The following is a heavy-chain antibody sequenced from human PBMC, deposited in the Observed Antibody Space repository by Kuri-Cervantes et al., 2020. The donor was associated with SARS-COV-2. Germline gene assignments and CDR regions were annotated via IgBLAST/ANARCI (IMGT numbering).Heavy chain of an antibody. CDR3: ARDHIVVVPAAMRYYYYGMDV. CDR2: IYSGGST. CDR1: GFTVSSNY. Sequence: GESLKISCAASGFTVSSNYMSWVRQAPGKGLEWVSVIYSGGSTYYADSVKGRFTISRDNSKNTLYLQMNSLRAEDTAVYYCARDHIVVVPAAMRYYYYGMDVWGQATTVTVSS. V-gene: IGHV3-53*01. J-gene: IGHJ6*02. D-gene: IGHD2-2*01.